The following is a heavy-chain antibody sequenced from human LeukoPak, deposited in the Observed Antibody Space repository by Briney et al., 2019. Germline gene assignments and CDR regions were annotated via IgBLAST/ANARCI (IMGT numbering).Heavy chain of an antibody. CDR1: GGSFSGYY. CDR3: ARKGWAVAGTSHWFDP. D-gene: IGHD6-19*01. J-gene: IGHJ5*02. Sequence: SSETLSLTCAVYGGSFSGYYWSWIRQLPGKGLEWIGEINHSGSTNYNPSLKSRVTISVDTSKNQFSLKLSSVTAADTAVYYCARKGWAVAGTSHWFDPWGQGTLVTVSS. V-gene: IGHV4-34*01. CDR2: INHSGST.